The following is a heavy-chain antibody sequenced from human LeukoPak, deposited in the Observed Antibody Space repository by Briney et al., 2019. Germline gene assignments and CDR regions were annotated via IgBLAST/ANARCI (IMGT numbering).Heavy chain of an antibody. CDR2: FYSGGTL. D-gene: IGHD4-17*01. V-gene: IGHV3-66*04. J-gene: IGHJ4*02. CDR3: TRQRSQVTIFDY. Sequence: GGSLRLSCAASGFTFSSYGMHWVRQAPGKGLEWVSAFYSGGTLYYADSVKGRFSVSTDNSKNTLYLQMNSLRAEDTAMYYCTRQRSQVTIFDYWGQGTLVTVSS. CDR1: GFTFSSYG.